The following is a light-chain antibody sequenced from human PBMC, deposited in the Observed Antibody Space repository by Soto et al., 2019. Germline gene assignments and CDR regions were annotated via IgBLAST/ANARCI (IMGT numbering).Light chain of an antibody. CDR1: QTMSNTY. CDR3: QQYGGALT. V-gene: IGKV3-20*01. CDR2: GVS. Sequence: EIVLTQSPGTLSLSPGERAALSCRASQTMSNTYLAWYQQKPGQAPRLLIYGVSTRATGIPDRFSGSGSGTDFTLTISRLEPEDFAVYYCQQYGGALTFGGGTKGEIK. J-gene: IGKJ4*01.